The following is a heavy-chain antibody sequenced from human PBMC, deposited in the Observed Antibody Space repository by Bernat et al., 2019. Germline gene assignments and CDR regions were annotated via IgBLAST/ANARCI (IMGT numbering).Heavy chain of an antibody. D-gene: IGHD3-22*01. CDR2: IYYSGST. CDR3: ARGGDDRMEFDD. V-gene: IGHV4-31*03. J-gene: IGHJ4*02. CDR1: GGSISSGGYY. Sequence: QVQLQESGPGLVKPSQTLSLTCTVSGGSISSGGYYWSWIRQHPGKRLEWIGYIYYSGSTYYNPSLKSRVTISVDTSKNQFSLKLSSVSAADTAVYYCARGGDDRMEFDDRGQGTLVTVSS.